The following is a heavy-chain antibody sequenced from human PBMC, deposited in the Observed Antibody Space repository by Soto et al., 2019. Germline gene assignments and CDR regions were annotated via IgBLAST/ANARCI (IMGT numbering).Heavy chain of an antibody. CDR3: ARADTGWYFDL. CDR2: ISSSSSYI. D-gene: IGHD2-8*02. J-gene: IGHJ2*01. V-gene: IGHV3-21*01. CDR1: GFTFSSYS. Sequence: EVQLVESGGGLVKPGRSLRLSCAASGFTFSSYSMNWVRQAPGKGLEWVSSISSSSSYIYYADSVKGRFTISRDNAKNSLYLQMNSLRAEDTAVYYCARADTGWYFDLWGRGTLVTVSS.